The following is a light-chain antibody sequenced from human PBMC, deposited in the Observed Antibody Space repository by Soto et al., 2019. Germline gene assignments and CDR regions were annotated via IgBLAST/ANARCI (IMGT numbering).Light chain of an antibody. Sequence: AIRMTQSPSSFSASTGDRVTITCRASQGISSYLAWYQQKPGKAPKLLIYAASTFQSGVTSRFSGCGSGTDFTLTISCLQSEDFATYYCQQYYSYPSTSGQGTKVEIK. CDR1: QGISSY. V-gene: IGKV1-8*01. CDR2: AAS. CDR3: QQYYSYPST. J-gene: IGKJ1*01.